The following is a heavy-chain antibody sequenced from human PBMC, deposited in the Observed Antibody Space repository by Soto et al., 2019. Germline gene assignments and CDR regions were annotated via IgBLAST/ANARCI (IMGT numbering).Heavy chain of an antibody. V-gene: IGHV3-33*01. CDR2: IWYDGSNK. CDR3: ARDRGAAAGKVILVNYYYGMDV. Sequence: SLRLSCAASGFTFSSYGMHWVRQAPGKGLEWVAVIWYDGSNKYYADSVKGRFTISRDNSKNTLYLQMNSLRAEDTAVYYCARDRGAAAGKVILVNYYYGMDVWGQGTTVTVSS. CDR1: GFTFSSYG. D-gene: IGHD6-13*01. J-gene: IGHJ6*02.